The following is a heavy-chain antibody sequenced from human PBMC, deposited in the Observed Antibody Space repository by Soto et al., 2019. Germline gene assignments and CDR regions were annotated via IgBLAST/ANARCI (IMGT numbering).Heavy chain of an antibody. CDR1: GGSFSDYY. Sequence: QVQPQQWGAGLLKPSETLSLTCAVYGGSFSDYYWNWIRQPPGKGLEWIGEIDHSGRTKYNPSLKSRVTISVDTSKKQFSLRLSSVTAADTAVYYCASWGLTVTSFDYWGQGTLVTVSS. J-gene: IGHJ4*02. CDR2: IDHSGRT. CDR3: ASWGLTVTSFDY. D-gene: IGHD4-17*01. V-gene: IGHV4-34*01.